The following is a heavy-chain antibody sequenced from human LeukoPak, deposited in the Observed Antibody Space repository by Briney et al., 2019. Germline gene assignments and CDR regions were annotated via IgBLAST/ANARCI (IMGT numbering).Heavy chain of an antibody. D-gene: IGHD3-22*01. J-gene: IGHJ4*02. Sequence: ASVKVSCKASGYTFTSYGISWVRQAPGQGLEWMGWISAYNGNTNYAQKLQGRVTMTTDTSTSTAYMELRSLRSDDTAVYYCARHLYYYDSSGSDFDNWGQGTLVTVSS. CDR3: ARHLYYYDSSGSDFDN. CDR2: ISAYNGNT. CDR1: GYTFTSYG. V-gene: IGHV1-18*01.